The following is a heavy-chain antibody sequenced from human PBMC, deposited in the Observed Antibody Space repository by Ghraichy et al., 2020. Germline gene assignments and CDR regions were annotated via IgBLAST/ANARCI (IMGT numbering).Heavy chain of an antibody. V-gene: IGHV3-43D*03. CDR3: AKDTTPHYYYDSSGYSYLDY. CDR1: GFTFDDYA. Sequence: GESLNISCAASGFTFDDYAMHWVRQAPGKGLEWVSLISWDGGSTYYADSVKGRFTISRDNSKNSLYLQMNSLRAEDTALYYCAKDTTPHYYYDSSGYSYLDYWGQGTLVTVSS. J-gene: IGHJ4*02. D-gene: IGHD3-22*01. CDR2: ISWDGGST.